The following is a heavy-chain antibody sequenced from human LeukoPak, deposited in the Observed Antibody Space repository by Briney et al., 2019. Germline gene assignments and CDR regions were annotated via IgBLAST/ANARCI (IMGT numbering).Heavy chain of an antibody. J-gene: IGHJ4*02. Sequence: GGSLRLSFEAPGFTFSSYAMSWVRQPPGKGRDWASAISGSGGSTYYADSVKGRFTISRDNSKNTLYLQMNSLRAEDTAVYYCAKGSRDSGVFDYWGQGTLVTVSS. CDR1: GFTFSSYA. D-gene: IGHD1-26*01. CDR2: ISGSGGST. CDR3: AKGSRDSGVFDY. V-gene: IGHV3-23*01.